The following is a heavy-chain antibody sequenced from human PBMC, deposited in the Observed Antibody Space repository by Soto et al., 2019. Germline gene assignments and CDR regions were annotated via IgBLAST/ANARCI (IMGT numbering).Heavy chain of an antibody. J-gene: IGHJ4*02. CDR3: ARAAAGGAYFDL. D-gene: IGHD6-13*01. Sequence: QVQLVESGGGVVQPGRSLRLSCAASGFTFTTYGMNWVRQAPGKGLEWVAVISYDGSNKLYADSVRGRFAISRDNSKNTLYLQMDSLRPEDTAVYYCARAAAGGAYFDLWGQGTLVTVSS. CDR2: ISYDGSNK. V-gene: IGHV3-30*03. CDR1: GFTFTTYG.